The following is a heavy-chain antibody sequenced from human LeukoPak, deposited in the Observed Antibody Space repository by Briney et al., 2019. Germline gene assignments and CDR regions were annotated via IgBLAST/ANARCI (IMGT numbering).Heavy chain of an antibody. CDR1: GFTFNTYA. Sequence: PGGSLRLSCAASGFTFNTYAMNWVRQAPGKGLEWVSSISSSSSYIYYADSVKGRFTISRDNAKNSLYLQMNSLRAEDTAVYYCASRYCSSTSCYHFDYWGQGTLVTVSS. D-gene: IGHD2-2*01. CDR2: ISSSSSYI. V-gene: IGHV3-21*01. J-gene: IGHJ4*02. CDR3: ASRYCSSTSCYHFDY.